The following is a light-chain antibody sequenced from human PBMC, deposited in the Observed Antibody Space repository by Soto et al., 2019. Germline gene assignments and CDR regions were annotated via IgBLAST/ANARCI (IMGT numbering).Light chain of an antibody. V-gene: IGLV3-9*01. Sequence: SYELTQPLSVSVALGQTARITCGGNNIGSKNVHWYQQKPGQAPVLVIYRDSNRPSGIPERFSGSNSGNTATLTISRAQAWDEADYYCQVWDSSTASVFGVGTQLTVL. CDR2: RDS. CDR1: NIGSKN. CDR3: QVWDSSTASV. J-gene: IGLJ3*02.